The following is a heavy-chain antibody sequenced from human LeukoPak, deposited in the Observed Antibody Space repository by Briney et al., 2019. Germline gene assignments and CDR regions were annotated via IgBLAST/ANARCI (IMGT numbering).Heavy chain of an antibody. CDR2: SNPSGGST. CDR3: ARAVRGLSSFYYYYYMDV. V-gene: IGHV1-46*01. Sequence: RASVKVSCKASGDTFTTDYIHWVRQGPGQGPEWMGVSNPSGGSTTNAQKFQGRVTMTRDTSTSTVYMELSSLRSEDTAVYYCARAVRGLSSFYYYYYMDVWGKGTTVTVSS. CDR1: GDTFTTDY. J-gene: IGHJ6*03. D-gene: IGHD3-10*01.